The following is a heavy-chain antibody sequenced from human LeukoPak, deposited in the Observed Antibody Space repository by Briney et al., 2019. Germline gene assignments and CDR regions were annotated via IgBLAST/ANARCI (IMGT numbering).Heavy chain of an antibody. Sequence: GGSLRLSCAASGFTFSSYAMSWVRQAPGKGLEWVSAISGSGGSTYYADSVKGRFTISRDNSKNTLYLQMNSLRAEDTAVYYCAKDIAMITMVRGVIGIFDYWGQGTLVTVSS. CDR1: GFTFSSYA. J-gene: IGHJ4*02. CDR3: AKDIAMITMVRGVIGIFDY. D-gene: IGHD3-10*01. CDR2: ISGSGGST. V-gene: IGHV3-23*01.